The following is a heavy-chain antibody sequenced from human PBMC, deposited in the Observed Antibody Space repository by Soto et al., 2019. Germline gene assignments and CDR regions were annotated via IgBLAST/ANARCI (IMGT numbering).Heavy chain of an antibody. Sequence: QVQLVQSGAEVKNSGASVKVSCKASGYTFTSYGLSWVRQAHGQGLEWMGWISASNGNTNYAHEFQGRVTINADHSTSTAYRELSSLRSEDTAVYYCAGESGDWSACDYCGQGTLVTVSS. D-gene: IGHD2-21*02. CDR1: GYTFTSYG. CDR2: ISASNGNT. CDR3: AGESGDWSACDY. V-gene: IGHV1-18*01. J-gene: IGHJ4*02.